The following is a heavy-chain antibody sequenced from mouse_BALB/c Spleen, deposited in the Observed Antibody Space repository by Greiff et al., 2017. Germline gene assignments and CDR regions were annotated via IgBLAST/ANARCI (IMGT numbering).Heavy chain of an antibody. V-gene: IGHV5-17*02. CDR2: ISSGSSTI. J-gene: IGHJ4*01. CDR3: ARDFYDGYYGAMDY. CDR1: GFTFSSFG. D-gene: IGHD2-3*01. Sequence: EVKLVESGGGLVQPGGSRKLSCAASGFTFSSFGMHWVRQAPEKGLEWVAYISSGSSTIYYADTVKGRFTISIDNPKNTLFLQMTSLRSEDTAMYYCARDFYDGYYGAMDYWGQGTSVTVSS.